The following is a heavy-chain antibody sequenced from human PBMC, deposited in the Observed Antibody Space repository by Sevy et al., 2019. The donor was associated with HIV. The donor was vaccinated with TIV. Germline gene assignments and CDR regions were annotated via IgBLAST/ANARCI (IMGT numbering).Heavy chain of an antibody. CDR1: GFPFNDHA. V-gene: IGHV3-9*01. CDR2: ISWNRGSV. D-gene: IGHD2-2*02. Sequence: GGSLRLSCAASGFPFNDHAMHWVRQTPGKGLEWVAGISWNRGSVGYADSVKGRFTISRDNAKQAISLQMNSLRADDTTLYFWAKDLNRGCDSINCYTYYYYFYGLDVWGHGTTVTVSS. CDR3: AKDLNRGCDSINCYTYYYYFYGLDV. J-gene: IGHJ6*02.